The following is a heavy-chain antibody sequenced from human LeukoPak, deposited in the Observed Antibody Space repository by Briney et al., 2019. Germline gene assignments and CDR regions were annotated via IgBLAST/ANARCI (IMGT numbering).Heavy chain of an antibody. V-gene: IGHV3-9*01. Sequence: PGRSLRLSCAASGFTFGDYALHWVRQAPGKGLEWVSGISWNSGSIGYADSVKGRFTVSRDNAKNSLYLQMNSLRAEVTAFYYSAKAAGVLEWLLPFDYWGQGTLVTVSS. CDR2: ISWNSGSI. CDR3: AKAAGVLEWLLPFDY. CDR1: GFTFGDYA. J-gene: IGHJ4*02. D-gene: IGHD3-3*01.